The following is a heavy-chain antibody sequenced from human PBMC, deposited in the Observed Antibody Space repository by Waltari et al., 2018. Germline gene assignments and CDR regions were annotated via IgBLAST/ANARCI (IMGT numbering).Heavy chain of an antibody. Sequence: EVQLVESGGGLVQPGGSLRLSCAASGFTFSSYAMSWVRQAPGKGLGWVSAIGGSGGSTYDADCVKGRFTISRDNSKNTRYLQMNSLRAEDTAVYYWAKGFSSSWYNYYYMDVWGKGTTVTVSS. V-gene: IGHV3-23*04. CDR2: IGGSGGST. J-gene: IGHJ6*03. D-gene: IGHD6-13*01. CDR1: GFTFSSYA. CDR3: AKGFSSSWYNYYYMDV.